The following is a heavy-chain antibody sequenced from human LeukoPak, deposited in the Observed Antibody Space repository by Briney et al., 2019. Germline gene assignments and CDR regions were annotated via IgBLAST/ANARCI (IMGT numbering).Heavy chain of an antibody. CDR3: ATTEGYSSSWYAFEVSFDY. D-gene: IGHD6-13*01. Sequence: ASVKVSCKASGYTFTGYYMHWVRQAPGQGLEWMGWINPNSGGTNYAQKFQGRVTMTRDTSISTAYMELSSLRSEDTAVYYCATTEGYSSSWYAFEVSFDYWGQGTLVTVSS. V-gene: IGHV1-2*02. CDR2: INPNSGGT. CDR1: GYTFTGYY. J-gene: IGHJ4*02.